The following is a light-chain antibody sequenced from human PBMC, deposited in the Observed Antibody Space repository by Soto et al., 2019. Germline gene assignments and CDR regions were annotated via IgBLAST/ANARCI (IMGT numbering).Light chain of an antibody. Sequence: EIVLTQSPGTLSLSPGERATLSCRASQSVSSSNLAWYQHKPGQAPWLLIFDASNRATGIPDRFSGSGSGTDFTLTISRLEPEDFAVYYCHQYGSSPITFGQGTRLVIK. CDR3: HQYGSSPIT. CDR2: DAS. J-gene: IGKJ5*01. CDR1: QSVSSSN. V-gene: IGKV3-20*01.